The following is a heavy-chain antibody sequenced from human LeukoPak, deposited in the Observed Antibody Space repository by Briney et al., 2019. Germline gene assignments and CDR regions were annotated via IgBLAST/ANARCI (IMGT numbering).Heavy chain of an antibody. J-gene: IGHJ3*02. Sequence: PGGSLRLSCAASGXTVSSNFMSWVRQAPGKGREWVSLIYSGGSTYYADSVKGRFTISRDISKNTLFLQLNSLRAEDTAVYYCARGGVVVAAIDAFDIWGQGTLVTVSS. D-gene: IGHD2-15*01. V-gene: IGHV3-66*01. CDR1: GXTVSSNF. CDR3: ARGGVVVAAIDAFDI. CDR2: IYSGGST.